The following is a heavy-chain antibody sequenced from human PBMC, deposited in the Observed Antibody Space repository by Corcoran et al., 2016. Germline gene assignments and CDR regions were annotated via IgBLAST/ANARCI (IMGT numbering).Heavy chain of an antibody. CDR2: IDWDDDK. CDR3: ARRSGYRYGMDA. D-gene: IGHD5-18*01. J-gene: IGHJ6*02. Sequence: QVTLKESGPALVKPTQTLTLTCTFSGISLTSSGVRVNWIRQPPGKALEWLARIDWDDDKFYSTSLKTRPTISNDTSKNQVVLTMTNMDPVDTATYYCARRSGYRYGMDAGGQGTTVTVSS. CDR1: GISLTSSGVR. V-gene: IGHV2-70*04.